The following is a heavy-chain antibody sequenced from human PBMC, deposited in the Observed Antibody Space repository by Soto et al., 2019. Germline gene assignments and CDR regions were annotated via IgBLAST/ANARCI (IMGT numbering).Heavy chain of an antibody. CDR1: GGSISSSNYY. V-gene: IGHV4-39*01. CDR2: IYYIGST. D-gene: IGHD6-13*01. J-gene: IGHJ4*02. Sequence: SETLSLTCTVSGGSISSSNYYWGWIRQPPGKGLEWIGSIYYIGSTYSNPSLKSRVTMSVDTSKNQFSLKLSSVTAADTAVYYCARQSAAGPNYFDYWGQGTLVTVSS. CDR3: ARQSAAGPNYFDY.